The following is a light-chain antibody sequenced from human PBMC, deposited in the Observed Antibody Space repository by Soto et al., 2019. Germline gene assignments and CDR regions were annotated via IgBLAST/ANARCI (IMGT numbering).Light chain of an antibody. CDR2: EGS. J-gene: IGLJ1*01. Sequence: QSALAQPASVSGSPGQSITISCTGSSSDIGGFGLVSWYRHHPGEAPKLIIFEGSKRPSGVSSRFSGSKSGNTASLTISGLQAEDEAGYYCCAYAGGDHLFVFGDGTKVTVL. V-gene: IGLV2-23*01. CDR1: SSDIGGFGL. CDR3: CAYAGGDHLFV.